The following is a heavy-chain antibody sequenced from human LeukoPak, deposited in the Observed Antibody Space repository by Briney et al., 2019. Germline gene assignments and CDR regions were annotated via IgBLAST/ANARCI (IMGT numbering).Heavy chain of an antibody. J-gene: IGHJ6*02. D-gene: IGHD3-22*01. CDR1: GFTFSNYG. CDR2: ISAYNGNT. CDR3: ARDYYDSSGYSSPYGMDV. V-gene: IGHV1-18*01. Sequence: ASVKVSCKASGFTFSNYGISWVRQAPGRGLEWMAWISAYNGNTNYAQKLQGRVTMTTDTSTSTAYMELKSLRSNDTAVYYCARDYYDSSGYSSPYGMDVWGQGTTVTVSS.